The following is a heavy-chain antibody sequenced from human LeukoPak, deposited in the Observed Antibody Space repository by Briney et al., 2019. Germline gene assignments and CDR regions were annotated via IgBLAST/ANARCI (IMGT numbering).Heavy chain of an antibody. CDR3: AKEKAAARPLYYFDY. V-gene: IGHV3-30-3*01. D-gene: IGHD6-6*01. CDR1: GFTFSSYA. Sequence: GRSLRLSCAASGFTFSSYAMHWVRQAPGKGLEWVAVISYDGSNKYYADSVKGRFTISRDNSKNTLYLQMNSLRAEDTAVYYCAKEKAAARPLYYFDYWGQGTLVTVSS. CDR2: ISYDGSNK. J-gene: IGHJ4*02.